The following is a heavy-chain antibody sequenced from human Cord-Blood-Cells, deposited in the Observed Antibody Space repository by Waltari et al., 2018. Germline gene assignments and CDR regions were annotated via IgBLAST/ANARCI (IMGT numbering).Heavy chain of an antibody. J-gene: IGHJ2*01. CDR1: GYTFTSYA. CDR2: INAGNGNT. D-gene: IGHD2-15*01. Sequence: QVQLVQSGAEVKKPGASVKVSCKASGYTFTSYAMHWVRQAPGQRLEWMGWINAGNGNTKYSQKCQGRVTITRDTSASTAYMELSSLRSEDTAVYYCARPYLSQSVGWYFDLWGRGTLVTVSS. V-gene: IGHV1-3*01. CDR3: ARPYLSQSVGWYFDL.